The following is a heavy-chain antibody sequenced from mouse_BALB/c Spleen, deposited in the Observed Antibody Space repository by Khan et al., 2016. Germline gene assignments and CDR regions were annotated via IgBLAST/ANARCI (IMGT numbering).Heavy chain of an antibody. CDR3: ARGGYYAMDY. CDR2: ISDGGSYT. Sequence: EVELVESGGGLVKPGGSLKLSCAASGFTFSDYYMYWVRQTPEKRLEWVATISDGGSYTYYPDSVTGRFTISRDNAKNNLYLQMSSLKSEDTAMYYCARGGYYAMDYWGQGTSVTVSS. CDR1: GFTFSDYY. J-gene: IGHJ4*01. V-gene: IGHV5-4*02.